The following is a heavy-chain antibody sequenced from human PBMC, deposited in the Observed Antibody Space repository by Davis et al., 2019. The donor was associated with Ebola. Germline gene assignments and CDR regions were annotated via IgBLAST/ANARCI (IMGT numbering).Heavy chain of an antibody. J-gene: IGHJ3*02. D-gene: IGHD4-11*01. CDR1: GFTFSSYA. CDR2: VYTGDNT. V-gene: IGHV3-23*03. CDR3: VRRDYSNYHDAFDI. Sequence: PGGSLRLSCAASGFTFSSYAMSWVRQAPGKGLEWVSVVYTGDNTFYADSVRGRFTISRDHSKNTVYLQMNSLRAEDTAIYYCVRRDYSNYHDAFDIWGHGTMVTVFS.